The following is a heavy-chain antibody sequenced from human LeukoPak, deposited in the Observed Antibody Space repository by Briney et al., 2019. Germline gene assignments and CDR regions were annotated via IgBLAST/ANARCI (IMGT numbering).Heavy chain of an antibody. CDR3: ARGAYYDFWSGYFPGAFDI. J-gene: IGHJ3*02. V-gene: IGHV4-34*01. Sequence: SDTLSLTCAAYGGSFSGYYWSWIRQPPGKGLEWIGEINHSGSTNYNPSLKSRVTISVDTSKNQFSLKLSSVTAADTAVYYCARGAYYDFWSGYFPGAFDIWGQGTMVTVSS. D-gene: IGHD3-3*01. CDR2: INHSGST. CDR1: GGSFSGYY.